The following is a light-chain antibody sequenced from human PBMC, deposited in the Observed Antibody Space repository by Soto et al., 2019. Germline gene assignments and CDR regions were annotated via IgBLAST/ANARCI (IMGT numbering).Light chain of an antibody. V-gene: IGKV1-5*03. CDR1: QSISVF. CDR3: QQYKHYST. Sequence: DIQMTQSPSTLSASAGDRVTITCRASQSISVFLAWYQQKPGRAPKLLIYAASTLESGVPSRFSGSGSETEFLLTISSLQPDDSATYYCQQYKHYSTFGQGTKLEIK. CDR2: AAS. J-gene: IGKJ2*01.